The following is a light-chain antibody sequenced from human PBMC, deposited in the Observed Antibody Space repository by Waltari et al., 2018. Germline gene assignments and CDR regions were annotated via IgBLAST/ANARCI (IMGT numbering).Light chain of an antibody. V-gene: IGLV1-40*01. CDR1: GSNIGAGYD. CDR2: GTS. CDR3: QSYDTSLSVV. Sequence: QSVLTQPPSVSGAPGPRVTISCTGSGSNIGAGYDVPWYQQLPGKAPNLLIYGTSTRPLGVPDRYFGSQSGTSASLAITGLQAEDEADYYCQSYDTSLSVVFGGGTKLTVL. J-gene: IGLJ2*01.